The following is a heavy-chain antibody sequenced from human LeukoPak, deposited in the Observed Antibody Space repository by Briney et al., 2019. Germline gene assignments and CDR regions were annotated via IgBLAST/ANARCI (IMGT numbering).Heavy chain of an antibody. CDR1: GITLRSTG. CDR2: ISHDGTEK. Sequence: GGSLRLSCAVSGITLRSTGMNWGGQAPGKGLEWVTGISHDGTEKYYADSVKGRFTISRDNAKNTPYLQMNSLRTEDTAMYDCAKARKPSSIVAALPDFWGQGTLVTVSS. V-gene: IGHV3-30*18. D-gene: IGHD6-13*01. J-gene: IGHJ4*02. CDR3: AKARKPSSIVAALPDF.